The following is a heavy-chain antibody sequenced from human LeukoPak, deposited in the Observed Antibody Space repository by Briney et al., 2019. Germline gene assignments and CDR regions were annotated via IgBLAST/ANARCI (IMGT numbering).Heavy chain of an antibody. CDR2: ISAYNGNT. CDR3: VRTNYERLSITGTTSWGDY. V-gene: IGHV1-18*01. CDR1: GYTFTSYG. Sequence: ASVKVSCKASGYTFTSYGISWVRQAPGQGHEWMGWISAYNGNTNYAQKLQGRVTMTTDTSTSTAYMELRSLRSDDTAVYYCVRTNYERLSITGTTSWGDYWGQGTLVTVSS. D-gene: IGHD1-7*01. J-gene: IGHJ4*02.